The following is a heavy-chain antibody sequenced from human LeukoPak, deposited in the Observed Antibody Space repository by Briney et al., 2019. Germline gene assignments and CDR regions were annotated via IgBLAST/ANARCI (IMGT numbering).Heavy chain of an antibody. D-gene: IGHD3-10*01. V-gene: IGHV4-39*07. CDR2: IYYSGST. Sequence: SVTLSLTCTVSAGSISSSSYYWGWIRQPPGKGLDWIGSIYYSGSTYYNPSLKSRFTISVDTSKHQSSLRPNSVTGADTAVYYCARGLGFGGGLDYWGQGTLVTVSS. CDR1: AGSISSSSYY. J-gene: IGHJ4*02. CDR3: ARGLGFGGGLDY.